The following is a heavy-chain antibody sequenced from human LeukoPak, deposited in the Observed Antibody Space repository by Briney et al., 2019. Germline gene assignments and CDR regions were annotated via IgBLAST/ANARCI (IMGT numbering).Heavy chain of an antibody. V-gene: IGHV1-69*04. CDR1: GGTFSSYA. D-gene: IGHD3-10*01. Sequence: SVKVSCKASGGTFSSYAISWVRQAPGQGLEWMGRIIPILGIANYAQKFQGRVTITADKSTSTAYMELSSLRSEDTAVYYCARRYYGSGSYYNAYFDYWGQGTLVTVSS. J-gene: IGHJ4*02. CDR2: IIPILGIA. CDR3: ARRYYGSGSYYNAYFDY.